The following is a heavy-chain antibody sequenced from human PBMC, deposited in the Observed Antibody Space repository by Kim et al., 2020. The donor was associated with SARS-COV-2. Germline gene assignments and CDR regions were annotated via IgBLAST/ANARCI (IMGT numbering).Heavy chain of an antibody. CDR2: ITGSGAGT. V-gene: IGHV3-23*01. Sequence: GGSLRLSCAASGFSFRNYALTWVRQAPGKWLEWVSAITGSGAGTYYAASGKGRFTISRDTSKNTLYLEMNSLRAEATAIYYCAKDTTPSSGYPPQFDYWG. D-gene: IGHD3-22*01. CDR3: AKDTTPSSGYPPQFDY. CDR1: GFSFRNYA. J-gene: IGHJ4*01.